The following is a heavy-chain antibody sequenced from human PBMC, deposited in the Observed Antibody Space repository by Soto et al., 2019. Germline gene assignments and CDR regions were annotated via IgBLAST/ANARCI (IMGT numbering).Heavy chain of an antibody. CDR1: GFTFSSYW. D-gene: IGHD4-17*01. V-gene: IGHV3-7*03. CDR3: ARDHCGDYPIYYYYYGMDV. CDR2: IKQDGSEK. J-gene: IGHJ6*02. Sequence: PGGSLRLSCAASGFTFSSYWMSWVRQAPGEGLEWVANIKQDGSEKYYVDSVKGRFTISRDNAKNSLYLQMNSLRAEDTAVYYCARDHCGDYPIYYYYYGMDVWGQGTTVTVSS.